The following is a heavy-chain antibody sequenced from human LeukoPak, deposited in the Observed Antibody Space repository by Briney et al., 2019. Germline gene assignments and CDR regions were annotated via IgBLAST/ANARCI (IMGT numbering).Heavy chain of an antibody. Sequence: AGGSLRLSCSASGFTFSSYAMHWVRQAPGKGLEYVSAISSQGGSTYYADSVKGRFTISRDNSKNTLYLQMSNLRAEDTAVYYCVKDEAPYYYDSSGYYFGDWGQGTLVTVSS. D-gene: IGHD3-22*01. CDR1: GFTFSSYA. CDR3: VKDEAPYYYDSSGYYFGD. V-gene: IGHV3-64D*09. CDR2: ISSQGGST. J-gene: IGHJ4*02.